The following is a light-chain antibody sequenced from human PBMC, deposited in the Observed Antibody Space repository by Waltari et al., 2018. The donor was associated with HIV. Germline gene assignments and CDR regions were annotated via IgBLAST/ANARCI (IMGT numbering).Light chain of an antibody. CDR1: SSNLGVDYD. CDR3: QSYDRSLSASVV. J-gene: IGLJ2*01. V-gene: IGLV1-40*01. Sequence: QSVLPQPPSVSGAPGQRVTISCTGGSSNLGVDYDVHWYQQIPGTAPKLLISGNKNRPSGVPDRFSASKSGTSASLAITGLQAEDEADYFCQSYDRSLSASVVFGGGTKLTVL. CDR2: GNK.